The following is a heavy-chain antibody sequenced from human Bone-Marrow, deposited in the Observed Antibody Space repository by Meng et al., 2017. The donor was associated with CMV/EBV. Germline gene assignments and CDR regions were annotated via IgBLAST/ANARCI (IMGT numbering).Heavy chain of an antibody. Sequence: GESLKISCAASGFTFSDYYMTWIRQAPGKGLEWVSYISSSGSTIYYADSVKGRFTISRDNAKNSLYLQMNSLRAEDTAVYYCARSVRFLEWLLDYWGQGTLVTVYS. CDR3: ARSVRFLEWLLDY. D-gene: IGHD3-3*01. V-gene: IGHV3-11*01. CDR2: ISSSGSTI. J-gene: IGHJ4*02. CDR1: GFTFSDYY.